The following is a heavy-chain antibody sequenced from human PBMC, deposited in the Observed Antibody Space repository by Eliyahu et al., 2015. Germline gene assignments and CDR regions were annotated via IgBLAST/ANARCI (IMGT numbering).Heavy chain of an antibody. CDR3: ARGTSLARICFDP. CDR2: INHSGST. V-gene: IGHV4-34*01. CDR1: GGSFSGYY. J-gene: IGHJ5*02. Sequence: QVQLQQWGAGLLKPSETLSLTCAVYGGSFSGYYWSWIRQPPGKGLEWIGEINHSGSTNYNPSLKSRVTISVDTSKNQFSLKLSSVTAADTAVYYCARGTSLARICFDPWGQGTLVTVSS. D-gene: IGHD2-15*01.